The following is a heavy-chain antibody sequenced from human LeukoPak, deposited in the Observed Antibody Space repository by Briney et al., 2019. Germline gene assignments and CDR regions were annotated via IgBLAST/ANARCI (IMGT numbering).Heavy chain of an antibody. J-gene: IGHJ4*02. V-gene: IGHV3-7*01. CDR2: IKQDGSEK. CDR1: KFTFSNYW. Sequence: PGGSLRLSCAASKFTFSNYWMSWVRQAPGKGLEWVAHIKQDGSEKYYVDSMKGRFTISRDNAKNSLYLQMNSLRAEDTAVYYCAKQRQPLLSRGYFDYWGQGTLVTVSS. D-gene: IGHD2-21*02. CDR3: AKQRQPLLSRGYFDY.